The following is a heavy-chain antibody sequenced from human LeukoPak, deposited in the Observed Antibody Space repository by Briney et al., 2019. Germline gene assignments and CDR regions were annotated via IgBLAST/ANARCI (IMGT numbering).Heavy chain of an antibody. CDR3: ARVTQYYYDSSGYYSYFDY. Sequence: ASVEVSCKASGYTFTGYYMHWVRQAPGQGLEWMGWINPNGGGTNYAQKFQGRVTMTTDTSISTAYMELGGLRYDDTAVYYCARVTQYYYDSSGYYSYFDYWGQGTLVTVSS. J-gene: IGHJ4*02. V-gene: IGHV1-2*02. D-gene: IGHD3-22*01. CDR1: GYTFTGYY. CDR2: INPNGGGT.